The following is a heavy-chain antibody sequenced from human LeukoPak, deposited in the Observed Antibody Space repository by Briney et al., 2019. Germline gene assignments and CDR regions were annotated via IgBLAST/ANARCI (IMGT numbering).Heavy chain of an antibody. Sequence: PSETLSLTCTVSGXSISSYYWSWIRQPPGKGLEWIGYIYYSGSTNYNPSLKSRVTISVDTSKNQFSLNLSSVTAADTAVHYCARHTLVAASSFDYWGRGTLVTVSS. CDR2: IYYSGST. V-gene: IGHV4-59*08. CDR3: ARHTLVAASSFDY. CDR1: GXSISSYY. D-gene: IGHD2-15*01. J-gene: IGHJ4*02.